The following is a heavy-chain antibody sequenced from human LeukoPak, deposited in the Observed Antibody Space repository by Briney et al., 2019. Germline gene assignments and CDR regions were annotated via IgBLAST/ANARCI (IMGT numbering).Heavy chain of an antibody. D-gene: IGHD6-19*01. V-gene: IGHV1-18*04. CDR1: GYSFTSYW. CDR3: ARSISSGSNFDY. Sequence: ESLKISCKGSGYSFTSYWIGWMRQAPGQGLEWMGWISAYNGNTNYAQKLQGRVTMTTDTSTSTAYMELRSLRSDDTAVYYCARSISSGSNFDYWGQGTLVTVSS. J-gene: IGHJ4*02. CDR2: ISAYNGNT.